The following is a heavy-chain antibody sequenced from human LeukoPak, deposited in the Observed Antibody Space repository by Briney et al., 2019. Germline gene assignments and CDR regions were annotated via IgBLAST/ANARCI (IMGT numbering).Heavy chain of an antibody. Sequence: GGSLRLSCAASGFTFSDYYMSWIRQAPGKGLEWVSYISSSGSTIYYADSVKGRFTISRDNAKNSLYLQMNSLRAEDTALYYCAKDRANSYAFDYWGQGTLVTVS. J-gene: IGHJ4*02. D-gene: IGHD2-2*01. V-gene: IGHV3-11*01. CDR3: AKDRANSYAFDY. CDR1: GFTFSDYY. CDR2: ISSSGSTI.